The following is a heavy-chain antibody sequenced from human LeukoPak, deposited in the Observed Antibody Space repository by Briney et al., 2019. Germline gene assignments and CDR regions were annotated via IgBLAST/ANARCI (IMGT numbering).Heavy chain of an antibody. CDR2: INPNSGGT. Sequence: ASVKVSCKASGYTFSGYYMHWVRQAPGQGLEWTGRINPNSGGTDYVQKFQGRVTMTRDTSISTAYMELNRLRSDDTAMYYCAKVPNYGSIYWGQGTLVTVSS. D-gene: IGHD4-17*01. J-gene: IGHJ4*02. V-gene: IGHV1-2*06. CDR3: AKVPNYGSIY. CDR1: GYTFSGYY.